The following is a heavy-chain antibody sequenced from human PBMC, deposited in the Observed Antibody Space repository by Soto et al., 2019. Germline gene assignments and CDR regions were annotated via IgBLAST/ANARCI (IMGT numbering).Heavy chain of an antibody. J-gene: IGHJ4*02. Sequence: PGGSLRLSCAASGFTFSSYAMSWVRQAPGKGLEWVSAISGSGGSTYYADSVKGRFTISRDNSKNTLYLQMNSLRAEDTAVYYCAKPNSSSRGWYFFDYWGQGTLVTVPS. D-gene: IGHD6-13*01. CDR2: ISGSGGST. CDR3: AKPNSSSRGWYFFDY. CDR1: GFTFSSYA. V-gene: IGHV3-23*01.